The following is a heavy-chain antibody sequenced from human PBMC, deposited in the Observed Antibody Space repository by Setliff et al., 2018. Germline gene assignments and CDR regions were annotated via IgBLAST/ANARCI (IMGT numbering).Heavy chain of an antibody. Sequence: PGGSLRLSCAASGFTFSTYNMNWVRQAPGKGLEWVGAIYSDDARTFHADSVKGRFTISRDNAKNTVYLQMNSLRPEDTAVYYCARTCSGSGCYAGLESWGQGTPVTVSS. D-gene: IGHD2-15*01. CDR1: GFTFSTYN. J-gene: IGHJ4*02. CDR3: ARTCSGSGCYAGLES. CDR2: IYSDDART. V-gene: IGHV3-23*01.